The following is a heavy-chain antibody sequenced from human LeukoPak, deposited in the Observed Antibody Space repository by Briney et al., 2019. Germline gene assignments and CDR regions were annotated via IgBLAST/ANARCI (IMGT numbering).Heavy chain of an antibody. V-gene: IGHV1-8*01. CDR2: MNPNSGNT. J-gene: IGHJ4*02. Sequence: GASVTLSFKSSGYTFTSYDINWVRQATRQGLEWMGWMNPNSGNTGYAQKFQGRVTMTRNTSISTAYMELSSLRSEDTAVYYCQLTGVPGLDYWGQGTLVTVSS. CDR1: GYTFTSYD. D-gene: IGHD7-27*01. CDR3: QLTGVPGLDY.